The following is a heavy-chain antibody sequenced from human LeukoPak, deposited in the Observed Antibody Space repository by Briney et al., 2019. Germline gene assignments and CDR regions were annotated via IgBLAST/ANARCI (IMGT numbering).Heavy chain of an antibody. Sequence: ASVKVSCKASGYTFTGYYMHWVRQAPGQGLEWMGWINPNSGGTNYAQKFQGRVTMTRDTSISTAYMELSRLRSNDTAVHYCARAPITMIVVTWGQGTLVTVSS. CDR2: INPNSGGT. CDR3: ARAPITMIVVT. CDR1: GYTFTGYY. J-gene: IGHJ5*02. D-gene: IGHD3-22*01. V-gene: IGHV1-2*02.